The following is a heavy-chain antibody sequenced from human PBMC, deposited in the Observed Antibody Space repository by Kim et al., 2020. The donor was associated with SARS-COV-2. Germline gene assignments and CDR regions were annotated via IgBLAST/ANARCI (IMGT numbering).Heavy chain of an antibody. CDR2: ISSSSSTI. J-gene: IGHJ6*02. D-gene: IGHD1-1*01. Sequence: GGSLRLSCAASGFTFSSYSMNWVRQAPGKGLEWVSYISSSSSTIYYADSVKGRFTISRDNAKNSLYLQMNSLRDEDTAVYYCARLDGTGGYYYYGMDVWGQGTTVTVSS. V-gene: IGHV3-48*02. CDR1: GFTFSSYS. CDR3: ARLDGTGGYYYYGMDV.